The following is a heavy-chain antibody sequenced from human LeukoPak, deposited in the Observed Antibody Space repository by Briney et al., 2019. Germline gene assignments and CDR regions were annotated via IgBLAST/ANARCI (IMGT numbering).Heavy chain of an antibody. CDR1: GFTLSSYW. CDR3: ARANWNGPNWFDP. J-gene: IGHJ5*02. CDR2: INRDGSRT. D-gene: IGHD1-1*01. Sequence: PAGSLTLSCPASGFTLSSYWMHWVRQVPGTARVWVSRINRDGSRTRYADSVKSRFTISRDNAKNTLYLQMNSLRAEDTAVYYCARANWNGPNWFDPWGQGTLVTVSS. V-gene: IGHV3-74*01.